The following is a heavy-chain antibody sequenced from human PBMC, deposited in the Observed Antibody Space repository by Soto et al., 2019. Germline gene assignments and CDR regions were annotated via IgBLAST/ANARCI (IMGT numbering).Heavy chain of an antibody. D-gene: IGHD2-15*01. CDR1: GGSFSGYY. CDR3: ARAVPYCSGGSCYHY. V-gene: IGHV4-34*01. Sequence: SETLSLTCAVYGGSFSGYYWSWIRQPPGKGLEWIGEINHSGSTNYNPSLKSRVTISVDTSKNQFALKLSSVTAADTAVYYCARAVPYCSGGSCYHYWGQGTLVTVSS. J-gene: IGHJ4*02. CDR2: INHSGST.